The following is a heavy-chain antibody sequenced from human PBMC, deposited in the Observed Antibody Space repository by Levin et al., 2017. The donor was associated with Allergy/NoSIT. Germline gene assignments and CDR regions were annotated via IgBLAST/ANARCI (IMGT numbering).Heavy chain of an antibody. J-gene: IGHJ3*02. CDR2: FDPEDGET. V-gene: IGHV1-24*01. Sequence: GESLKISCKVSGYTLTELSMHWVRQAPGKGLEWMGGFDPEDGETIYAQKFQGRVTMTEDTSTDTAYMELSSLRSEDTAVYYCATDYSSGWENAFDIWGQGTMVTVSS. CDR3: ATDYSSGWENAFDI. D-gene: IGHD6-19*01. CDR1: GYTLTELS.